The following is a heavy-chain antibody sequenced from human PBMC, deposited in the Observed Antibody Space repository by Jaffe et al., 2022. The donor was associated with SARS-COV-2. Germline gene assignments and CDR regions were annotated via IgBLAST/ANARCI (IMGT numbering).Heavy chain of an antibody. Sequence: QLQLQESGPGLVKPSETLSLTCSVSGDSIISSNYFWGWIRQPPGKGLEWIGSIYYSGSTYYNPSLRARVTISVDTSKNQFSLRLSSVAAADTAVYYCARVYKPYVGSYYYYYGMDVWGQGTTVTVSS. D-gene: IGHD1-26*01. CDR3: ARVYKPYVGSYYYYYGMDV. CDR2: IYYSGST. J-gene: IGHJ6*02. CDR1: GDSIISSNYF. V-gene: IGHV4-39*01.